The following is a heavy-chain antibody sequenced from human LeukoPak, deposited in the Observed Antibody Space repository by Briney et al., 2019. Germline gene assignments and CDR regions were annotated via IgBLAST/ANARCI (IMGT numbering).Heavy chain of an antibody. CDR1: GYIFTGDY. J-gene: IGHJ4*02. V-gene: IGHV1-2*02. Sequence: ASVKVSCKASGYIFTGDYMHWVRQAPGQGLEWMGWINANSGGTNYAQKFQGRVTMTRDTSISTAYMELNGLRSDDTAVYYCARHSGTYHWGQGTLVTVSS. D-gene: IGHD2-2*01. CDR3: ARHSGTYH. CDR2: INANSGGT.